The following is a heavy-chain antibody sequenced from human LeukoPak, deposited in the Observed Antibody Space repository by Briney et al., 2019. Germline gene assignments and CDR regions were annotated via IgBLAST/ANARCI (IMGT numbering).Heavy chain of an antibody. Sequence: PSESLSLTCTVSGGSISSYYWSWIRQPPGKGLEWIGYIYYSGSTNYTPSLKSRVTISVDTSKNQFSLKLSSVTAADTAVYYCARHQWLSNFDYWGQGTLVTVSS. CDR3: ARHQWLSNFDY. D-gene: IGHD6-19*01. V-gene: IGHV4-59*08. CDR2: IYYSGST. J-gene: IGHJ4*02. CDR1: GGSISSYY.